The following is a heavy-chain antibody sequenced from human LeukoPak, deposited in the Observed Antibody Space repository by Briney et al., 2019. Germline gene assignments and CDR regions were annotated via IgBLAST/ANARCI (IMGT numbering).Heavy chain of an antibody. J-gene: IGHJ4*02. Sequence: ASVKVSCKASGGTFSSYTITWLRQAPGQGLEWMGGIIPIFGTTNYAQKFQGRVTITTDESTSTAYMELSSLRSEDTAVYYCASTATFLEWLSLDYWGQGTLVTVSS. CDR1: GGTFSSYT. CDR3: ASTATFLEWLSLDY. V-gene: IGHV1-69*05. D-gene: IGHD3-3*02. CDR2: IIPIFGTT.